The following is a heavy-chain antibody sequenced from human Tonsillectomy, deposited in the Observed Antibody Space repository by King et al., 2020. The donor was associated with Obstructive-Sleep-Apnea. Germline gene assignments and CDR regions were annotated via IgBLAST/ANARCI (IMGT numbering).Heavy chain of an antibody. CDR2: IDPSGSYT. J-gene: IGHJ4*02. V-gene: IGHV5-10-1*03. D-gene: IGHD3-22*01. Sequence: VQLVESGTEVKAVGESLRISCTGSGYSFTNYWISWVRQMPGRGLEWMGRIDPSGSYTNYSPSLQGHVTISADKSISTAYLQWSSLKASDTAMYYCARAAETYKGDSGGSPTHFDYWGQGTLVTVSS. CDR3: ARAAETYKGDSGGSPTHFDY. CDR1: GYSFTNYW.